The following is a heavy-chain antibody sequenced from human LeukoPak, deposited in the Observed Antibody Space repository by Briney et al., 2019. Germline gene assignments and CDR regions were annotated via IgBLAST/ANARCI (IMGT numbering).Heavy chain of an antibody. Sequence: GGSLRLSCAASGFTFSDYYMSWIRQAPGKGLEWISNISGSGGTTNYADSVKGRFTISKDHATNSMYLQMNSLRAEDTAVYYCARDLVVVPLVMGWFDRWGQGTLVTVSS. V-gene: IGHV3-11*01. CDR1: GFTFSDYY. CDR3: ARDLVVVPLVMGWFDR. D-gene: IGHD2-2*01. CDR2: ISGSGGTT. J-gene: IGHJ5*02.